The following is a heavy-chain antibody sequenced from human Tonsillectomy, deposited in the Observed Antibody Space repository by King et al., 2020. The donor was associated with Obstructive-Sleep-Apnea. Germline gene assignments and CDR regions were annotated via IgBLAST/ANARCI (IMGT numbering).Heavy chain of an antibody. D-gene: IGHD6-13*01. J-gene: IGHJ5*02. Sequence: VQLQQWGAGLLKPSETLSLTCAVYGGSFSDYYWSWIRQPPGKGLEWIGEINHSGSTNYNPSHKSRVTISVDMSKNQFSLKLTSVTAADTAVYYCARGSGAADVNWFDPWGQGALVTVSS. CDR3: ARGSGAADVNWFDP. CDR1: GGSFSDYY. V-gene: IGHV4-34*01. CDR2: INHSGST.